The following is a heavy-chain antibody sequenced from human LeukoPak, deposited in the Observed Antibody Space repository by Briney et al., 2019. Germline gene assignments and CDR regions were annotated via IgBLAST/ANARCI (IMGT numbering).Heavy chain of an antibody. Sequence: MASETLSLTCAVYGGSFSGYYWSWIRQPPGKGLEWIGEINRSGSTNYNPSLKSRVTISVDTSKNQFSLKLSSVTAADTAVYYCARGRGALRGYYFDYWGQGTLVTVSS. CDR3: ARGRGALRGYYFDY. CDR1: GGSFSGYY. CDR2: INRSGST. V-gene: IGHV4-34*01. J-gene: IGHJ4*02. D-gene: IGHD3-10*01.